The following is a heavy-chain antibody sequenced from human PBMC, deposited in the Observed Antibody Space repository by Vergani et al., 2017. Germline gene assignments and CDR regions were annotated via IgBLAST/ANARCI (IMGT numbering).Heavy chain of an antibody. J-gene: IGHJ5*02. CDR1: GFTFNEYW. Sequence: EVELVESGGGLVQPGGSLRLSCAASGFTFNEYWMHWARQVPGKGLGGFSGMNGDGDTISYADSVKGRFTLSRDNAKNTLFLQMNSLRAEDTAVYYCARARKFRFGVVWENWFDPWGQGTLVTVSS. V-gene: IGHV3-74*01. CDR3: ARARKFRFGVVWENWFDP. CDR2: MNGDGDTI. D-gene: IGHD3-3*01.